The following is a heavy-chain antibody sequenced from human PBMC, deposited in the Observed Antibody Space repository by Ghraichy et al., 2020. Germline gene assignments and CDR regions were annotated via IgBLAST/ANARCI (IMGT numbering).Heavy chain of an antibody. D-gene: IGHD4-17*01. V-gene: IGHV3-7*01. CDR3: ATWGVTTNF. CDR2: IKGDGSEQ. J-gene: IGHJ4*02. CDR1: GFTFSTYW. Sequence: GGSLRLSCAASGFTFSTYWASWIRQAPGKGLEWVAHIKGDGSEQYYVDSVKGRFTISRDNAKNSLYLQMNSLRAEDTAAYYCATWGVTTNFWGQGTQVTVSS.